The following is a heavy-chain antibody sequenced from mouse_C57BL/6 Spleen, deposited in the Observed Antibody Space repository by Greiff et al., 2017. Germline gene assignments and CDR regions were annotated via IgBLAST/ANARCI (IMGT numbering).Heavy chain of an antibody. Sequence: DVKLVESGGGLVKPGGSLKLSCAASGFTFSSYTMSWVRQTPEKRLEWVATISGGGGNTYYPDNVKGRFTISRDNAKNTLYLQMSSLRSEDTALYYCARYGSYFDYWGQGTTLTVSS. CDR2: ISGGGGNT. D-gene: IGHD1-1*01. V-gene: IGHV5-9*01. CDR1: GFTFSSYT. CDR3: ARYGSYFDY. J-gene: IGHJ2*01.